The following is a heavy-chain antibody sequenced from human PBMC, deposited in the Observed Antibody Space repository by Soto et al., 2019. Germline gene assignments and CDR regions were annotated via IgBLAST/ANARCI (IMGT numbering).Heavy chain of an antibody. CDR1: GGSFSGYY. CDR2: INHSGST. Sequence: SETLSLTCAVYGGSFSGYYWSWIRQPPGKGLEWIGEINHSGSTNYNPSLKSRVTISVDTSKNQFSLKLRSVTAADTAVYYCARHQDCHSPSCEDNWFDPWGQGTLVTVS. D-gene: IGHD2-2*01. J-gene: IGHJ5*02. V-gene: IGHV4-34*01. CDR3: ARHQDCHSPSCEDNWFDP.